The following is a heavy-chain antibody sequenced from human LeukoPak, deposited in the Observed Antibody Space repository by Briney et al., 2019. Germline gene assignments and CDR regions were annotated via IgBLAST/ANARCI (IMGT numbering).Heavy chain of an antibody. Sequence: SETLSLTCTVSGGSISSSSYYWGWIRQPPGKGLEWIGSIYYSGSTYYNPSLKSRVTISVDTSKNQFSLKLSSVTAADTAVYYCAGLLWGLYYYYYMDVWGKGTTVTISS. D-gene: IGHD7-27*01. CDR2: IYYSGST. CDR1: GGSISSSSYY. CDR3: AGLLWGLYYYYYMDV. J-gene: IGHJ6*03. V-gene: IGHV4-39*07.